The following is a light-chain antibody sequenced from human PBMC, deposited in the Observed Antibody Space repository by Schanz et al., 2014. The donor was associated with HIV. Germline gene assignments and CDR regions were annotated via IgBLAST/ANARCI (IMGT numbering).Light chain of an antibody. J-gene: IGLJ3*02. Sequence: QSALTQPASVSGSPGQSITIPCTGTYSDIGAYLYVSWYQQHPGRAPKLLIYGVTDRPSGVSHRFSGSKSGNTASLTISGLQTEDEAYYYCASCTISNTWVFGGGTKLTVL. CDR3: ASCTISNTWV. V-gene: IGLV2-14*01. CDR1: YSDIGAYLY. CDR2: GVT.